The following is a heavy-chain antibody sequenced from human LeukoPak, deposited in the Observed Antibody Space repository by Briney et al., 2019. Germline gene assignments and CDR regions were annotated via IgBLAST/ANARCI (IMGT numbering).Heavy chain of an antibody. D-gene: IGHD3-9*01. Sequence: SETLSLTCAVYGGSFSGYYCTWIRKPPGKGLKRIGEINHSGSTNYNPSLKSQVTISVDTSKNQFSLKLSYVTAADTDVYYCARGHRDYDILTGYYYNYWGQGTLVNVSS. V-gene: IGHV4-34*01. CDR3: ARGHRDYDILTGYYYNY. CDR1: GGSFSGYY. J-gene: IGHJ4*02. CDR2: INHSGST.